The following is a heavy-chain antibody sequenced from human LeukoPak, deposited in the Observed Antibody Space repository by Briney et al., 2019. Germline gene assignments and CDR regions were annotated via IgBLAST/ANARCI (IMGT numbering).Heavy chain of an antibody. Sequence: SAMLSLSCAADCGFTSGYYCRWLRHPAQRVQGWSGEITNSGSTNYNQSLKGRVTISVDTSMNQYSLKLSSVTAADAAVYYCARNYGDYAGMDVWGQGTTVTVSS. CDR3: ARNYGDYAGMDV. V-gene: IGHV4-34*01. CDR1: CGFTSGYY. CDR2: ITNSGST. D-gene: IGHD4-17*01. J-gene: IGHJ6*02.